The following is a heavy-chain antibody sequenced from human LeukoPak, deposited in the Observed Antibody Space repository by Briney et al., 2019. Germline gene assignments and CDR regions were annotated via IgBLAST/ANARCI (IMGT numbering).Heavy chain of an antibody. Sequence: PSETLSLTCTVSGGSIRNNYWNWIRQPPGKGLEWIGYIHYSGSTNYNPSLKSRVTISVDMSKNQFSLKLNSMTAADTAVYYCARGRRPHGDLPGNFDYWGQGTLVTVSS. CDR2: IHYSGST. CDR3: ARGRRPHGDLPGNFDY. CDR1: GGSIRNNY. J-gene: IGHJ4*02. D-gene: IGHD4-17*01. V-gene: IGHV4-59*01.